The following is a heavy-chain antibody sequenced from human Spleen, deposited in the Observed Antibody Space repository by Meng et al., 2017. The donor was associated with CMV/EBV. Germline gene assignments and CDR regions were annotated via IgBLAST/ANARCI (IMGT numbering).Heavy chain of an antibody. Sequence: GGSLRLSCAASGFTFRDYAMTWVRQAPGKGLEWVSAISGSGITTYYAASVKGRFTISRDNSKNTLFLQMNSLRAEDTALYYCANGRGADYSNRLYYYDMDVWGQGTTVTVSS. CDR2: ISGSGITT. CDR3: ANGRGADYSNRLYYYDMDV. J-gene: IGHJ6*02. D-gene: IGHD4-11*01. V-gene: IGHV3-23*01. CDR1: GFTFRDYA.